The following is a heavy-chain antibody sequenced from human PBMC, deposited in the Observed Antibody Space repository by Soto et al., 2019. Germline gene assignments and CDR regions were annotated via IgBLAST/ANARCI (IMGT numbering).Heavy chain of an antibody. J-gene: IGHJ6*02. Sequence: QVQLVQSGAEVKKPGASVKVSCKASGYTFTSSGISWVRQAPGQGLEWMGWISTDNGNTNYAQHLQGRVSMTTDTSPSTAYMDLMSLRSDDTAVYYCARDQGITTFGVYSMYYYGMDVWGQGTTVTVSS. V-gene: IGHV1-18*01. D-gene: IGHD3-3*01. CDR3: ARDQGITTFGVYSMYYYGMDV. CDR1: GYTFTSSG. CDR2: ISTDNGNT.